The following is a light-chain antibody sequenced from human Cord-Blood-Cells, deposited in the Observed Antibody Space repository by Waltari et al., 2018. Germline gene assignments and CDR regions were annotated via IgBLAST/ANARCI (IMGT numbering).Light chain of an antibody. CDR1: QSVSSSY. V-gene: IGKV3-20*01. CDR2: GAS. Sequence: EIVLTQSPGTLSLSPGERATLSCRASQSVSSSYLSCYQQKPGQAPRLLIYGASSMATGIPYRFRGSGSGTDFTLTISRLEPKAFAVYYCQQYGSSALTFGGGTKVEIK. CDR3: QQYGSSALT. J-gene: IGKJ4*01.